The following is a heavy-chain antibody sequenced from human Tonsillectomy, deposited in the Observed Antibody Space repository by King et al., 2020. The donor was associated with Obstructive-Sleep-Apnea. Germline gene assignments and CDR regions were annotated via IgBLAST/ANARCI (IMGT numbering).Heavy chain of an antibody. D-gene: IGHD3-10*01. J-gene: IGHJ4*02. Sequence: QLQESGPVLVKPSETLSLTCTVSGGSISSYYWIWIRQPPGKGLEWIGYIYYSGSTNYNPSLKSRVTISVETSKNQFSLKLRSVTAADTAVYYCARHYGSGRPYFDYWGQGILVTVSS. CDR3: ARHYGSGRPYFDY. CDR1: GGSISSYY. V-gene: IGHV4-59*08. CDR2: IYYSGST.